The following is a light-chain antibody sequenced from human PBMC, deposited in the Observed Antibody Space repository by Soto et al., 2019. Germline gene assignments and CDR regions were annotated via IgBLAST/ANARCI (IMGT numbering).Light chain of an antibody. Sequence: EIVLTQSPATLSLSPGERATLSCRASQSVGSYLAWYQQKLGQAPRLLIYDASNRATAIPARFSGSGSGTDFTLTISSLEPEDFAVYYCQQRSNWPRTFGQGTKVEIK. J-gene: IGKJ1*01. CDR3: QQRSNWPRT. CDR2: DAS. CDR1: QSVGSY. V-gene: IGKV3-11*01.